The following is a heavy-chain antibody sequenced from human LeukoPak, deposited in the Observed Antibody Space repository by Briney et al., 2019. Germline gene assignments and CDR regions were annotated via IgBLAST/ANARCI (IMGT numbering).Heavy chain of an antibody. J-gene: IGHJ4*02. V-gene: IGHV1-2*06. D-gene: IGHD4-17*01. CDR1: GYTFTGYY. CDR2: INPNRGGT. Sequence: ASVKVSCKASGYTFTGYYMHWVRQAPGQGLEWMGRINPNRGGTNYAQEFQGRVTMTRDTSISTAYIELTRLRSDDTAVYYCARANYGDYPLFWGQGTLVTVSS. CDR3: ARANYGDYPLF.